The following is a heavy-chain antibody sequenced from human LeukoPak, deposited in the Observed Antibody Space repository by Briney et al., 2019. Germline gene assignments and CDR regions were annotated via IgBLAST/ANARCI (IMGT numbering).Heavy chain of an antibody. V-gene: IGHV6-1*01. CDR2: TYYRSKWYN. Sequence: SSTLSLTCAISGDSVSSNSAVWNWSRQSPSRGLEWLGRTYYRSKWYNDDAVTVKCRIIINPDTSKNKLSLQMKSVTPADTAVYYCSRELPWVPSEYWIQGTLATVTS. CDR1: GDSVSSNSAV. J-gene: IGHJ1*01. CDR3: SRELPWVPSEY. D-gene: IGHD2-15*01.